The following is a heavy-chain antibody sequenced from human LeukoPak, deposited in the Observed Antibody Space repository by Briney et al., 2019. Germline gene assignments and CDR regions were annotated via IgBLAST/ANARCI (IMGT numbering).Heavy chain of an antibody. Sequence: ASVKVSCKASGYTFTSYGISWVRQAPGQGLEWMGWISAYNGNTNYAQKLQGRVTMTTDTSTSTAYMELRSLRSDDTAVYYCARSALWGSYRPYYYYYYMDVWGKGTTVTISS. V-gene: IGHV1-18*01. J-gene: IGHJ6*03. D-gene: IGHD3-16*02. CDR1: GYTFTSYG. CDR3: ARSALWGSYRPYYYYYYMDV. CDR2: ISAYNGNT.